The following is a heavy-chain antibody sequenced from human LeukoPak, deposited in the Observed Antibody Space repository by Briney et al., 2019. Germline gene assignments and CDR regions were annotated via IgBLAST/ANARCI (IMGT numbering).Heavy chain of an antibody. D-gene: IGHD4-11*01. CDR1: GGSISSYY. J-gene: IGHJ3*02. CDR2: IYTSGNT. V-gene: IGHV4-4*07. Sequence: PETLSLTCTVSGGSISSYYWSWIRQPAGKGLEWIGRIYTSGNTYYNPSLKSRVTMSVETSKDQFSLKLSSVTAADTAVYYCARDSNQRGFDIWGQGTMVTVSS. CDR3: ARDSNQRGFDI.